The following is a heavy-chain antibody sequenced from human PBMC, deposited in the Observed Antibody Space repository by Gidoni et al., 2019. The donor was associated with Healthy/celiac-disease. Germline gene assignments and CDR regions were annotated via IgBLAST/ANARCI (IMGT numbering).Heavy chain of an antibody. Sequence: EVQLLESGGGLVQPGGSLRLSCAASGFTFSSYAMGWVRQAPGKGLEWVSAISGSGGSTYYADSVKGRFTISRDNSKNPLYLQMNSLRAEDTAVYYCAKRGYSGYTNDYWGQGTLVTVSS. J-gene: IGHJ4*02. CDR2: ISGSGGST. V-gene: IGHV3-23*01. D-gene: IGHD5-12*01. CDR1: GFTFSSYA. CDR3: AKRGYSGYTNDY.